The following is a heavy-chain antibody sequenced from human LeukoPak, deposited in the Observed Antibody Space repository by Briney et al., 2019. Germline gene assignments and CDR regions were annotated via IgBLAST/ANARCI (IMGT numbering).Heavy chain of an antibody. J-gene: IGHJ4*02. CDR3: AREPDYGEYDY. CDR2: INPNSGGT. V-gene: IGHV1-2*02. Sequence: ASVKVSCKASGYTFTGYYMHWVRQAPGQGLEWMGWINPNSGGTNYAQKFQGRVTMTRDTSISTAYMELNRLRSDDTAVYYCAREPDYGEYDYWGQGTLVAVSS. D-gene: IGHD4-17*01. CDR1: GYTFTGYY.